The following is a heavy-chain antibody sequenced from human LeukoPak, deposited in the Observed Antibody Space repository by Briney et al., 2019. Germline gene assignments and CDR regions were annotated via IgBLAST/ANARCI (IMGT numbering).Heavy chain of an antibody. CDR1: GFTFSSYA. CDR3: AKDLGRYRNNFFDY. V-gene: IGHV3-23*01. CDR2: ISGSGGGT. J-gene: IGHJ4*02. Sequence: GGSLRLSCAASGFTFSSYAMSWVRQAPDKGLEWVSTISGSGGGTYYADSVKGRFTISRDDSKNTLYLQMNGLRADDTAVYYCAKDLGRYRNNFFDYWGQGNLVTVSS. D-gene: IGHD1-26*01.